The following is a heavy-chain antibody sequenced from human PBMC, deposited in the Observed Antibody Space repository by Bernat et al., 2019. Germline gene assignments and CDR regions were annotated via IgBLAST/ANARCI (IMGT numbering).Heavy chain of an antibody. CDR2: INHSGST. CDR1: GGSFSGYY. Sequence: QVQLQQWGAGLLKPSETLSLTCAVYGGSFSGYYWTWIRQTPGKGLEWIGQINHSGSTNYNPPLKSRVIISVDTSKNQFSLKLSSVTAADTAVYYCARVNYDSSGYYRDDAFDIWGQGTMVTVSS. D-gene: IGHD3-22*01. J-gene: IGHJ3*02. V-gene: IGHV4-34*02. CDR3: ARVNYDSSGYYRDDAFDI.